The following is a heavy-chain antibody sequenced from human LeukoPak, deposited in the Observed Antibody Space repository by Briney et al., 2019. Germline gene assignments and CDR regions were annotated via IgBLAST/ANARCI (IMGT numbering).Heavy chain of an antibody. D-gene: IGHD5-18*01. J-gene: IGHJ4*02. CDR3: ARAGRYSYAFDY. Sequence: SVKISCKASGGTFSSYAISWVRQAPGQGLEWMGRIIPIFGTANYAQKFQGRVTITTDESTSTAYIELSSLRSEDTAVYYCARAGRYSYAFDYWGQGTLVTVSS. CDR2: IIPIFGTA. CDR1: GGTFSSYA. V-gene: IGHV1-69*05.